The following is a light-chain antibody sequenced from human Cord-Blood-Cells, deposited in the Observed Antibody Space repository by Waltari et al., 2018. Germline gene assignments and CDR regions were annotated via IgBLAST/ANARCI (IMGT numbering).Light chain of an antibody. Sequence: IVLTQSPGTLSLTPGERATLSCRASQSVSSSYLAWYQQKPGQAPSHLIYGASSRATVIPDRFSGSGSGTDFTLTISRLEPEDFAVYYCQQYGSSPKTFGQGTKVEIK. CDR1: QSVSSSY. CDR2: GAS. CDR3: QQYGSSPKT. V-gene: IGKV3-20*01. J-gene: IGKJ1*01.